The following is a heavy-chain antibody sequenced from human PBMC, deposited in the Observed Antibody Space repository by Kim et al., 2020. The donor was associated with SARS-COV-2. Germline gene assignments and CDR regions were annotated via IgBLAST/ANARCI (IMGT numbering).Heavy chain of an antibody. CDR2: IYRGGST. Sequence: SETLSRTCAVSGGSISSGAYSWSWIRQPPGKGLEWIGYIYRGGSTHYNPSLKSRVIMSIDTSKNQFSLKLTSVTAADTAVYFCARADYYYGMDVWGQGTTVTVSS. V-gene: IGHV4-30-2*01. J-gene: IGHJ6*02. CDR1: GGSISSGAYS. CDR3: ARADYYYGMDV.